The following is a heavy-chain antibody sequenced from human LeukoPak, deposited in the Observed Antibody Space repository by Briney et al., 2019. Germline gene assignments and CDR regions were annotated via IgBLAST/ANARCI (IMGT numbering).Heavy chain of an antibody. CDR2: ISASGSGT. CDR1: GFTFTFYA. V-gene: IGHV3-23*01. D-gene: IGHD6-19*01. J-gene: IGHJ4*02. CDR3: AKGRDTSGRQNFDF. Sequence: GGSLRLSCEASGFTFTFYAMHGVRQAPGKGLEWVSSISASGSGTFYTDSMSGRFTISRDNAKKTLFLQMKNLRLGDTALYYCAKGRDTSGRQNFDFWGQGTLVTVSS.